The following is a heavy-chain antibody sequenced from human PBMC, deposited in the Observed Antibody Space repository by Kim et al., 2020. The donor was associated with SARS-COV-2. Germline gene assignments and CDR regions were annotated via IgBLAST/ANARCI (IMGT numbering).Heavy chain of an antibody. J-gene: IGHJ4*02. CDR2: GST. Sequence: GSTTYAQKFQGRVTMTSDTPTRTGYMELGSLTSEDTAVYYCARDLEGFDYWGQGTLVTVSS. CDR3: ARDLEGFDY. V-gene: IGHV1-46*01. D-gene: IGHD1-1*01.